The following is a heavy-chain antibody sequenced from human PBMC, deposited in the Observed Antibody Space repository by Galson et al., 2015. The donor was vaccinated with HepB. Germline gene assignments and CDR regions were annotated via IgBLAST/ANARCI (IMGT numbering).Heavy chain of an antibody. Sequence: SLRLSCAASGFTFSSYAMHWVRQAPGKGLEWVAVISYDGSNKYYADSVKGRFTISRDNSKNTLYLQMNSLRAEDTAVYYCARDAYCSSTSCYYSLAFDIWGQGTMVTVSS. J-gene: IGHJ3*02. D-gene: IGHD2-2*01. CDR3: ARDAYCSSTSCYYSLAFDI. CDR2: ISYDGSNK. V-gene: IGHV3-30-3*01. CDR1: GFTFSSYA.